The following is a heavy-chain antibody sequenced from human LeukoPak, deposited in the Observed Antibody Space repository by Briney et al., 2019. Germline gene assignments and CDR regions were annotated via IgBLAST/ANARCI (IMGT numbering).Heavy chain of an antibody. V-gene: IGHV4-59*01. CDR2: IYYSGSP. Sequence: PSETLSLTCTVSGGSISNYYLTWIRQPPGKGLEWIGYIYYSGSPNYNPSLKSRVTISVDTSKNQFSLKLSSVTAADTAMYYCARATTAMTNFDYWGQGTLVTVCS. CDR1: GGSISNYY. CDR3: ARATTAMTNFDY. J-gene: IGHJ4*02. D-gene: IGHD5-18*01.